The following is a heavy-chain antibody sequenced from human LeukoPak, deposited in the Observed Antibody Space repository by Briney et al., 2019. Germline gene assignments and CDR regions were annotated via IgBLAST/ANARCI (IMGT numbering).Heavy chain of an antibody. CDR1: GFTFSHYW. J-gene: IGHJ4*02. V-gene: IGHV3-7*03. D-gene: IGHD5-12*01. CDR3: ARDSGRFYIDY. Sequence: PGGSLRLSCAAFGFTFSHYWMTWVRQAPGKGLEWVANIKQDGSEKYYVDSLKGRFTISRDNAKNSLYLQINSLRADDTAIYYCARDSGRFYIDYWGQGTLVTVSS. CDR2: IKQDGSEK.